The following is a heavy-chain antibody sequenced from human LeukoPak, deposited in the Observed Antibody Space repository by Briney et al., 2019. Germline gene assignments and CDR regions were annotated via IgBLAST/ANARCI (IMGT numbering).Heavy chain of an antibody. CDR2: IIPIFGTT. V-gene: IGHV1-69*05. Sequence: SVKVSCKASGGTFSNYAISWVRQAPGQGLEWMGRIIPIFGTTNYAQKFQGRVTITTDESTSTAYMELSSLRSEDTAVYYCARGILSSGWFDYWGQGTLVAVSS. D-gene: IGHD6-19*01. CDR3: ARGILSSGWFDY. J-gene: IGHJ4*02. CDR1: GGTFSNYA.